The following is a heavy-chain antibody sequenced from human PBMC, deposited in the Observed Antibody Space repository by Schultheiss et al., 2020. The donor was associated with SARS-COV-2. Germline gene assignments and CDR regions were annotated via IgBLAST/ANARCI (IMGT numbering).Heavy chain of an antibody. CDR1: GGSISSYY. J-gene: IGHJ5*02. CDR2: IYYSGST. Sequence: SQTLSLTCTVSGGSISSYYWSWIRQPPGKGLEWIGYIYYSGSTNYNPSLKSRVTISVDTSKNQFSLKLSSVTAADTAVYYCAREKRAVRNWFDPWGQGTLVTVSS. V-gene: IGHV4-59*01. D-gene: IGHD6-19*01. CDR3: AREKRAVRNWFDP.